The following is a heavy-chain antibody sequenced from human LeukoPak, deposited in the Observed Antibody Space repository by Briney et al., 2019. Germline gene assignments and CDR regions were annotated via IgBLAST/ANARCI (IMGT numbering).Heavy chain of an antibody. Sequence: SVKVSCKASGGTFSSYAISWVRQAPGQGLEWMGRIIPILGIANYAQKFQGRVTITADKSTSTAYMELSSLRSEDTAVYYCARDPSPGIAAAGIDPPELDYWGQGTLVTVSP. D-gene: IGHD6-13*01. CDR2: IIPILGIA. CDR3: ARDPSPGIAAAGIDPPELDY. J-gene: IGHJ4*02. CDR1: GGTFSSYA. V-gene: IGHV1-69*04.